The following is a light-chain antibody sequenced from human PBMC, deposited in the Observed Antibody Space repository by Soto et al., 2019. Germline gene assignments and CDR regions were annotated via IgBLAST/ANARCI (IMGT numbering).Light chain of an antibody. J-gene: IGLJ2*01. CDR1: SSDVGGYSY. Sequence: QSALTQPPSASGSPGQSVTISCTGTSSDVGGYSYVSWYQQHPGKAPKLMIYEVTKRPSGVPDRFSGSKSGNTASLTVSGLQAEDEADYYCTSYAHSNNLVFGGGTKLTVL. CDR3: TSYAHSNNLV. CDR2: EVT. V-gene: IGLV2-8*01.